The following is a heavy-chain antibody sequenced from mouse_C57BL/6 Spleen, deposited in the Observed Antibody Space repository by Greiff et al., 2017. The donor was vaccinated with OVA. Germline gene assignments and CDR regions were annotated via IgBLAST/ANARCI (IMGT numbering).Heavy chain of an antibody. J-gene: IGHJ3*01. CDR1: GYSFTGYY. Sequence: VQLKQSGPELVKPGASVKISCKASGYSFTGYYMNWVKQSPEKSLEWIGEINPSTGGTTYNQKFKAKATLTVDKSSSTAYMQLKSLTSEDSAVYYCARGGGSKAWFAYWGQGTLVTVSA. CDR3: ARGGGSKAWFAY. D-gene: IGHD1-1*02. V-gene: IGHV1-42*01. CDR2: INPSTGGT.